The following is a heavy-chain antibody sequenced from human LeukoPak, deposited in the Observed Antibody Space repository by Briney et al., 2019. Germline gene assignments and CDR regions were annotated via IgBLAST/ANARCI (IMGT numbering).Heavy chain of an antibody. CDR3: AKEQQLLSKERRYFDY. CDR2: IWSDVSNK. V-gene: IGHV3-33*06. J-gene: IGHJ4*02. D-gene: IGHD6-13*01. CDR1: GFTFSSYG. Sequence: GGSLRLSCAASGFTFSSYGMSWVRQAPGKGLGWVAGIWSDVSNKYYADSGKGRFTISRDNNKNTLYLQMNRLRAEDTAVYYSAKEQQLLSKERRYFDYCGQGTLVTVSS.